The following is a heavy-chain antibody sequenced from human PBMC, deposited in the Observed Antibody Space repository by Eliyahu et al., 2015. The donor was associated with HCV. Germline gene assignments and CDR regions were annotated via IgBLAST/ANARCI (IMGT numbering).Heavy chain of an antibody. CDR1: GFSLSTSGMC. J-gene: IGHJ4*02. Sequence: QVTLRESGPALVKPTQTLTLTCTFSGFSLSTSGMCVSWIRQPPGKALEWLALIDWDDDKYHSTSLKTRLTISKDTSKNQVVLTMTNMDPVDTATYYCARIQGSSWYGAFDYWGQGTLVTVSS. CDR2: IDWDDDK. D-gene: IGHD6-13*01. V-gene: IGHV2-70*01. CDR3: ARIQGSSWYGAFDY.